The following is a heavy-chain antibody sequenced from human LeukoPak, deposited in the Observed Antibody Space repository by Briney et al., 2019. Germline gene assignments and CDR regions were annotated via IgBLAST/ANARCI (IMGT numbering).Heavy chain of an antibody. CDR2: IKEDGSDK. V-gene: IGHV3-7*01. CDR3: ATEWYYFFDY. D-gene: IGHD3-16*01. Sequence: PGGSLRLSCAASGINFNDYSTSWVRQAPGKGLEWVATIKEDGSDKYCADSVRGRFTISRDNAKRSLYLQMNGLRGEDTAVYYCATEWYYFFDYWGQGTLVTVSS. CDR1: GINFNDYS. J-gene: IGHJ4*02.